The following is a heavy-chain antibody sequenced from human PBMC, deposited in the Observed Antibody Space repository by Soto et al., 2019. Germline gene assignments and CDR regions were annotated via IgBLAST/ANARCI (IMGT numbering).Heavy chain of an antibody. CDR1: GDYIRDGGYY. J-gene: IGHJ5*02. CDR3: PKDPSPQPCPAVLPGWFVH. D-gene: IGHD6-25*01. V-gene: IGHV4-30-4*02. Sequence: PSETLSLTCTVSGDYIRDGGYYWAWIRQRPGKHLEWKGYIYFSENTNFSPSLEILLTMSVDMFTRQLYLWLTSVSPVYAAVYFCPKDPSPQPCPAVLPGWFVHWDQEISVTVSS. CDR2: IYFSENT.